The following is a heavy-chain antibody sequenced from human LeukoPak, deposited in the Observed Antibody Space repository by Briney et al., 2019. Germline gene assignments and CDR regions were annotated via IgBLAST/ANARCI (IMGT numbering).Heavy chain of an antibody. CDR1: GYTFTSYA. D-gene: IGHD1-26*01. V-gene: IGHV1-3*01. Sequence: ASVKVSCKASGYTFTSYAMHWVRQAPGQRLEWMGWINAGNGNTKYSQKFQGRVTITRDTSISTAYMELASLRSDDTAVFYCARFPEDGNFDYWGQGTLVTVSS. CDR3: ARFPEDGNFDY. J-gene: IGHJ4*02. CDR2: INAGNGNT.